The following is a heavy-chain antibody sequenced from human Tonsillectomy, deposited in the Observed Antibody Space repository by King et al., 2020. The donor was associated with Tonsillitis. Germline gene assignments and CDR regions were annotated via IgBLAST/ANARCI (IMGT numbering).Heavy chain of an antibody. CDR1: GYTSTSYG. D-gene: IGHD4/OR15-4a*01. CDR2: ISGYNGNT. J-gene: IGHJ4*02. V-gene: IGHV1-18*04. Sequence: QLVQSGAEVKKPGASVKVSCKASGYTSTSYGIRWVRQAPGQGLEWMGWISGYNGNTNYAQKLQGRVTMTTDTSTSTAYMERRSLRSDDTAVTDCAGGSPGSYGAETLDPAGDYWGQGTLVTVSS. CDR3: AGGSPGSYGAETLDPAGDY.